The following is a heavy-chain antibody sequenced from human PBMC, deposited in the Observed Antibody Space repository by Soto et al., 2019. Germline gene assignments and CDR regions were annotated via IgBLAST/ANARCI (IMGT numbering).Heavy chain of an antibody. CDR2: INPSGGST. J-gene: IGHJ4*02. Sequence: ASVKVSCKGSGYTITGDYMHWVRRAPGQGLEWMGIINPSGGSTRYAQKFQGRVTMTRDTSTSTVYMELSSLRSEDTAVYYCGRGLIYDSSGYSFDYWGQGTLVTVSS. CDR3: GRGLIYDSSGYSFDY. CDR1: GYTITGDY. D-gene: IGHD3-22*01. V-gene: IGHV1-46*01.